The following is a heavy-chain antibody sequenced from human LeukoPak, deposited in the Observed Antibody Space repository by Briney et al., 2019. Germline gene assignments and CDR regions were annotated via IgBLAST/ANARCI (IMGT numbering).Heavy chain of an antibody. CDR3: ARERRTYYYDSSGYRNAFDI. CDR2: INHSEST. CDR1: GDSISSEGYS. D-gene: IGHD3-22*01. Sequence: PSQTLSLTCAVSGDSISSEGYSWSWIRQPPGKGLEWIGEINHSESTNYNPSLKSRVTISVDTSKNQFSLKLSSVTAADTAVYYCARERRTYYYDSSGYRNAFDIWGQGTMVTVSS. J-gene: IGHJ3*02. V-gene: IGHV4-30-2*01.